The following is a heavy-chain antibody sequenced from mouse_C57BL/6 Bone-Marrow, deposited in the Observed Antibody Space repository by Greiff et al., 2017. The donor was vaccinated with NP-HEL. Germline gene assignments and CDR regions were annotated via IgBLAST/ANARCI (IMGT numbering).Heavy chain of an antibody. D-gene: IGHD1-1*02. CDR1: GFNIKDDY. CDR2: IDPENGDT. Sequence: EVQLQESGAELVRPGASVKLSCTASGFNIKDDYMHWVKQRPEQGLEWIGWIDPENGDTEYASKFQGKATITADTSSNTAYLQLSSLTSEDTAVYYCTVGTFAYWGQGTLVTVSA. J-gene: IGHJ3*01. V-gene: IGHV14-4*01. CDR3: TVGTFAY.